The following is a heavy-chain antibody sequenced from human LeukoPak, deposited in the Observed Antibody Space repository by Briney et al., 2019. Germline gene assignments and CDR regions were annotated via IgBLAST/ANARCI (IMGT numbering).Heavy chain of an antibody. Sequence: GGSLRLSCATSGFTFSSYSMNWVRQAPGKGLEWVSAISGSGGSTYYADSVKGRFTISRDNSKNTLYLQMNSLRAEDTAVYYCAKLRDYGDYYFDYWGQGTLVTVSS. CDR2: ISGSGGST. V-gene: IGHV3-23*01. J-gene: IGHJ4*02. CDR3: AKLRDYGDYYFDY. CDR1: GFTFSSYS. D-gene: IGHD4-17*01.